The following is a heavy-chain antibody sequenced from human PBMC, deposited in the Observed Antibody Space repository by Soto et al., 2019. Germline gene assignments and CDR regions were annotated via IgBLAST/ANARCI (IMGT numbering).Heavy chain of an antibody. CDR1: GGSISSGGYS. CDR2: IYHSGST. V-gene: IGHV4-30-2*01. CDR3: ARVAYDILTGPQDAFDI. J-gene: IGHJ3*02. Sequence: SETLSLTCAVSGGSISSGGYSWSWIRQPPGKGLEWIGYIYHSGSTYYNPSLKSRVTISVDRSKNQFSLKLSSVTAADTAVYYCARVAYDILTGPQDAFDIWGQGTLVTVSS. D-gene: IGHD3-9*01.